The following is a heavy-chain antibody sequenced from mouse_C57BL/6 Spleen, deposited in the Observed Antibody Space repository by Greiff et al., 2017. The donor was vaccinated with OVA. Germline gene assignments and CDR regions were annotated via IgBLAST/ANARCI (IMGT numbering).Heavy chain of an antibody. CDR1: GYAFSSYW. J-gene: IGHJ4*01. CDR2: IYPGDGDT. V-gene: IGHV1-80*01. D-gene: IGHD2-2*01. CDR3: ARRYYGYDEGARAMDY. Sequence: QVHVKQSGAELVKPGASVKISCKASGYAFSSYWMNWVKQRPGKGLEWIGQIYPGDGDTNYNGKFKGKATLTADKSSSTAYMQLSSLTSEDSAVYFCARRYYGYDEGARAMDYWGQGTSVTVSS.